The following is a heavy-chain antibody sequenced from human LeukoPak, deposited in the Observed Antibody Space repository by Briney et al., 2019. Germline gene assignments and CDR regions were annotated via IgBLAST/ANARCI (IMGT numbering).Heavy chain of an antibody. CDR1: GGSFSGYH. CDR3: ARGRGWDRFDY. CDR2: INHSAST. V-gene: IGHV4-34*01. Sequence: PETLSPTCAVYGGSFSGYHCSETRHPPQNRLYSLAEINHSASTNYHPPLTSRVTISVDPSKNQFSLKLSSVTAADTAVYYCARGRGWDRFDYWGQGTLVTVPS. D-gene: IGHD1-26*01. J-gene: IGHJ4*02.